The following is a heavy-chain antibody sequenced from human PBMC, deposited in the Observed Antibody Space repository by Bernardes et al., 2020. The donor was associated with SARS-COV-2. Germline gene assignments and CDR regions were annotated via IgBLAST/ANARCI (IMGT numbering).Heavy chain of an antibody. V-gene: IGHV3-74*01. CDR3: ARGSGNYYLDY. CDR1: GFTFNSYF. CDR2: VSGDGSGT. Sequence: GGSLRLSCVVSGFTFNSYFIHWVRQAPEKGLVWVSRVSGDGSGTNYADSVRGRFTISRDNARNTVYLQMDSLRVDDAAVYYCARGSGNYYLDYWGQGTLVTVSS. J-gene: IGHJ4*02. D-gene: IGHD3-3*01.